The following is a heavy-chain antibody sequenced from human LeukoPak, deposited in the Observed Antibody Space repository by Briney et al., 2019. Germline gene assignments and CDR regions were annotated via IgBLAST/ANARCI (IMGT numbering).Heavy chain of an antibody. J-gene: IGHJ4*02. V-gene: IGHV3-66*01. CDR1: GFTVTSNH. CDR3: ARDSSSYYFDY. Sequence: GGSLRLSCAASGFTVTSNHMNWVRQAPGKGLEWVSIIYTGGTTHYADSLKDRFTISRDDSISTLYLQMNSLRAEDTAVYYCARDSSSYYFDYRGQGTLVTVSS. CDR2: IYTGGTT. D-gene: IGHD6-6*01.